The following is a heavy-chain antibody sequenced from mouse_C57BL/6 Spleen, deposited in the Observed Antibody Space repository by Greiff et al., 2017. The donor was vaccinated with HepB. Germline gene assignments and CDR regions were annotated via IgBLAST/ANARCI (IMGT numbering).Heavy chain of an antibody. CDR1: GYTFTSYW. V-gene: IGHV1-53*01. D-gene: IGHD1-1*01. CDR3: ARPRSYYGSSYGAMDY. Sequence: VQLQQSGTELVKPGASVKLSCKASGYTFTSYWMHWVKQRPGQGLEWIGNINPSNGGTNYNEKFKSKATLTVDKSSSTAYMQLSSLTSEDSAVYYCARPRSYYGSSYGAMDYWGQGTSVTVSS. J-gene: IGHJ4*01. CDR2: INPSNGGT.